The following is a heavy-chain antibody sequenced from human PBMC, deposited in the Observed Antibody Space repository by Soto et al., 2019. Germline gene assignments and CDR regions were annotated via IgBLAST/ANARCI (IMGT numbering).Heavy chain of an antibody. CDR3: AISPRDIVVVTAVNHWFDP. CDR2: IIPIFGTA. Sequence: SVKVSCKASGGTFSSYAISWVRQAPGQGLEWMGGIIPIFGTANYAQKFQGRVTITADESTSTAYMELSSLRSEDTAVYYCAISPRDIVVVTAVNHWFDPWGQGTLVTVSS. V-gene: IGHV1-69*13. D-gene: IGHD2-2*01. J-gene: IGHJ5*02. CDR1: GGTFSSYA.